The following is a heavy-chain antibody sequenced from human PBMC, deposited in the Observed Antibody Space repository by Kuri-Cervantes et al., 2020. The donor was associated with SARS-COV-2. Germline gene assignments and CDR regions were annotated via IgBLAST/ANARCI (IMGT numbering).Heavy chain of an antibody. CDR1: GSTFSSYE. V-gene: IGHV3-48*03. Sequence: GGSLRLSCAASGSTFSSYEMNWVRQAPGKALEWVSYISSSGSTIYYADSVKGRFTISRDNAKNSLYLQMNSLRAEDTAVYYCASEGYYEPTDMDVWGEGTTVTVSS. J-gene: IGHJ6*04. D-gene: IGHD3-22*01. CDR3: ASEGYYEPTDMDV. CDR2: ISSSGSTI.